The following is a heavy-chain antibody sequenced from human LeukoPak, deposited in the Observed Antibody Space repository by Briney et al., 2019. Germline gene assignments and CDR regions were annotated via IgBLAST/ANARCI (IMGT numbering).Heavy chain of an antibody. CDR1: GGSISNYY. CDR3: ARELKVGNTGYYFDY. D-gene: IGHD2/OR15-2a*01. J-gene: IGHJ4*02. V-gene: IGHV4-59*01. CDR2: IYYSGST. Sequence: SETLPLTCTVSGGSISNYYWSWIRQPPGKGLEWIGSIYYSGSTNYNSPLKSRVTISGDTSKNQFSLKLSSVTAADTALYYCARELKVGNTGYYFDYWGQGTLVTVSS.